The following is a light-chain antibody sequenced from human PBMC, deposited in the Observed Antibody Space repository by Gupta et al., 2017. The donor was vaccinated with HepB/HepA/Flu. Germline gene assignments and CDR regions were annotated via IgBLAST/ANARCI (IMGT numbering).Light chain of an antibody. CDR2: AAS. J-gene: IGKJ1*01. Sequence: DIQTTQSPSSLSASVGDRVTITSPASQSISSYLNSYQQKPGKAPKLLIYAASRVHSGVPSRFSSSGCATYLTLIISIRQPEDLVNYCCQRRDSTPKTFGQGTKVEIK. CDR3: QRRDSTPKT. CDR1: QSISSY. V-gene: IGKV1-39*01.